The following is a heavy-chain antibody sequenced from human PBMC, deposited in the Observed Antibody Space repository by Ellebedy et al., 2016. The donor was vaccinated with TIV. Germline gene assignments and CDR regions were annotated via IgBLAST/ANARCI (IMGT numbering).Heavy chain of an antibody. V-gene: IGHV3-7*01. CDR1: GFNFRSYW. CDR3: ARRASYGDYAVQVNPWFDP. D-gene: IGHD4-17*01. Sequence: PGGSLRLSCAASGFNFRSYWMTWVRQAPGKGLEWVAKIRQEGDEIYYVESVKGRFTISRDNAKNSLFLQMNSLTVEDTAGYYCARRASYGDYAVQVNPWFDPWGQGTLVTVSS. J-gene: IGHJ5*02. CDR2: IRQEGDEI.